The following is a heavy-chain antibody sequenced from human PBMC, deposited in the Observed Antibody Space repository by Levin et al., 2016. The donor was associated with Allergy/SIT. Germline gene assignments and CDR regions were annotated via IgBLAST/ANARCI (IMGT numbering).Heavy chain of an antibody. D-gene: IGHD3-10*01. CDR1: GGTFSSYT. Sequence: SVKVSCKASGGTFSSYTFSWVRQAPGQGLDWMGGIIPIFETPSYAQKFQGRVTITADESTSTAYMELSSLRSEDTAVYYCARHMVRGVKTIRWDYYSGMDVWGQGTTVTVPS. CDR3: ARHMVRGVKTIRWDYYSGMDV. J-gene: IGHJ6*02. CDR2: IIPIFETP. V-gene: IGHV1-69*13.